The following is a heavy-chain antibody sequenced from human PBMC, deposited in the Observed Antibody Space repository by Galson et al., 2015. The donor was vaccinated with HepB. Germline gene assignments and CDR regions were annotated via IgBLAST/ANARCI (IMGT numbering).Heavy chain of an antibody. Sequence: SVKVSCKASGYTFTSYDINWVRQATGQGLEWMGWMNPNSGNTGYAQKFQGRVTMTRNTSISTAYMELSSLRSEDTAVYYCAREGAPIRFGETPGIDPWGQGTLVTVSS. CDR1: GYTFTSYD. CDR3: AREGAPIRFGETPGIDP. D-gene: IGHD3-10*01. J-gene: IGHJ5*02. V-gene: IGHV1-8*01. CDR2: MNPNSGNT.